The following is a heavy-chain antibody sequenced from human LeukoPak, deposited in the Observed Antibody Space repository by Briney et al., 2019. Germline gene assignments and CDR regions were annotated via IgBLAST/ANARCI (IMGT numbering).Heavy chain of an antibody. CDR3: AKDGLPRRGYGDYWYFDL. Sequence: PSETLSLTCTVSGGSISSYYWSWIRQPPGKGLEWVSAISSSGGSTNYADSVKGRFTISRDNSKNTLYLQMNSLRAEDTAVYYCAKDGLPRRGYGDYWYFDLWGRGTLVTVSS. CDR2: ISSSGGST. CDR1: GGSISSYY. V-gene: IGHV3-23*01. D-gene: IGHD4-17*01. J-gene: IGHJ2*01.